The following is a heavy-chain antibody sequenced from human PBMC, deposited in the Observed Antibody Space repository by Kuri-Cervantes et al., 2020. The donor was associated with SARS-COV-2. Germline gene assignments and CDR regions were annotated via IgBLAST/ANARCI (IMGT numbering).Heavy chain of an antibody. Sequence: ETLSLTCAASGFTFSSYWMSWVRQAPGKGLEWVANIKQDGSEKYYVDSVKGRFTISRDNAKNSLYLQMNSLRAEDTAAYYCARDNLWSDYYYMDVWGKGTTVTVSS. CDR2: IKQDGSEK. J-gene: IGHJ6*03. CDR1: GFTFSSYW. CDR3: ARDNLWSDYYYMDV. D-gene: IGHD2-21*01. V-gene: IGHV3-7*01.